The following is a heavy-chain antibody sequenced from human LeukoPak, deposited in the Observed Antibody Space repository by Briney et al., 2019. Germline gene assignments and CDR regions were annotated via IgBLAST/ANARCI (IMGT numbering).Heavy chain of an antibody. CDR3: ARSQWLGGYNWFDP. D-gene: IGHD6-19*01. Sequence: ASVKVSCKASGYTFTGYYMHWVRQAPGQGLEWMGWINPNSGGTNYAQKFQGRVTMTRDTSISTAYMELSRLRSDDTAVYYCARSQWLGGYNWFDPWGQGTLVTVSS. CDR1: GYTFTGYY. J-gene: IGHJ5*02. CDR2: INPNSGGT. V-gene: IGHV1-2*02.